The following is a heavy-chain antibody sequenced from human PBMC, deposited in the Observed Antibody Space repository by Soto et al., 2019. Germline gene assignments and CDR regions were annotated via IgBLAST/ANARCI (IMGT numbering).Heavy chain of an antibody. D-gene: IGHD4-17*01. V-gene: IGHV3-23*04. CDR2: ISGGGGSA. CDR3: AKDGRTTVVYYWYFDL. CDR1: GFTFDSYS. J-gene: IGHJ2*01. Sequence: EVQLVESGGGLVQPGRSLRLSCAASGFTFDSYSIHWVRQAPGKGLEWVSGISGGGGSAYYADSVKGRFTISRDNSKNTLYLQMNSLRAEDTAVYYCAKDGRTTVVYYWYFDLWGRGTLVTVSS.